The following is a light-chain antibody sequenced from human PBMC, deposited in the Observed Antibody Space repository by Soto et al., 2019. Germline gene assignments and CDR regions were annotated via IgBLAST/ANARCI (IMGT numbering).Light chain of an antibody. CDR2: TTD. CDR3: SAWDDDLNGPV. CDR1: NSNIGPNN. Sequence: QSVLTQSPSASGTPGRRVTISCSGANSNIGPNNVDWYQQLPGAAPRLLIYTTDQRPSGVPDRFSGSKSGTSASLVISDLQSEDEADYHCSAWDDDLNGPVFGGGTKLTVL. V-gene: IGLV1-44*01. J-gene: IGLJ2*01.